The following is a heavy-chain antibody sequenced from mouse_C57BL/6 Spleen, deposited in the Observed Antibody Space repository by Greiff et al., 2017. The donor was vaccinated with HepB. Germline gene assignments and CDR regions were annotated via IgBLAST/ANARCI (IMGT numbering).Heavy chain of an antibody. CDR2: IFPGSGST. CDR3: ARDWAVVEGAMDY. D-gene: IGHD1-1*01. CDR1: GYTFTDYY. V-gene: IGHV1-75*01. J-gene: IGHJ4*01. Sequence: QVQLQQSGPELVKPGASVKISCKASGYTFTDYYINWVKQRPGQGLEWIGWIFPGSGSTYYNEKFKGKVTLTVDKSSSTAYMLLSSLTSEDSAVYVCARDWAVVEGAMDYWGQGTSVTVSS.